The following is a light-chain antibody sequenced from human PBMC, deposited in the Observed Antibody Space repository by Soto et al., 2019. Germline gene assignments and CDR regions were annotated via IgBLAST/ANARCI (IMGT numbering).Light chain of an antibody. CDR1: QTLSSSS. Sequence: ENVLTQSPGTLSLSPGESGTLSCRAGQTLSSSSLAWYQQKPGQAPMLLIYGASNRASGIPDRFSGGGSGTDFTLAISRLEPEDFAVYYCHQYGSSPLTFGGGTKVEI. CDR3: HQYGSSPLT. V-gene: IGKV3-20*01. CDR2: GAS. J-gene: IGKJ4*01.